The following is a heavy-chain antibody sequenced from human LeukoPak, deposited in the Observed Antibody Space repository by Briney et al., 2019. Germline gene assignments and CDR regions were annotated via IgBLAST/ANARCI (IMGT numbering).Heavy chain of an antibody. CDR1: GGSSIGSGGYY. D-gene: IGHD4-17*01. V-gene: IGHV4-31*03. CDR3: VREGEYGEDYY. CDR2: FYHRA. Sequence: SETLSLTCTVSGGSSIGSGGYYWTWIRQHPEKGLEWIGYFYHRASYNPSLKSRVTISVDTSKNQFSLSLASVTAADMAVYYCVREGEYGEDYYWGQGAQVIVST. J-gene: IGHJ4*02.